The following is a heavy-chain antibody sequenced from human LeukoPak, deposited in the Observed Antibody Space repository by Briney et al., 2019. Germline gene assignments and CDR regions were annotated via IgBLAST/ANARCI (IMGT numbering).Heavy chain of an antibody. CDR1: GGSISSSSYY. Sequence: PSETLSLTCTVSGGSISSSSYYWGWIRQPPGKGLEWIGYIYYSGSTNYNPSLKSRVTISVDTSENQFSLKLSSVTAADTAVYYCARVRGYSYGYWGQGTLVTVSS. D-gene: IGHD5-18*01. CDR2: IYYSGST. J-gene: IGHJ4*02. V-gene: IGHV4-61*05. CDR3: ARVRGYSYGY.